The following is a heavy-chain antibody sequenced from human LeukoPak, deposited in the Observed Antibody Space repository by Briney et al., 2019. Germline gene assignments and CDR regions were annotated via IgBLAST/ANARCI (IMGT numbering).Heavy chain of an antibody. Sequence: ASGKVSCKASGYTFTSYGISWVRQAPGQGLEWMGWISAYNGNTNYAQKLQGRVTMTTDTSTSTAYMELRSLRSEDAAVYYCARSGSILTGYYKARFDYWGQGTLVTVSS. D-gene: IGHD3-9*01. V-gene: IGHV1-18*01. J-gene: IGHJ4*02. CDR1: GYTFTSYG. CDR2: ISAYNGNT. CDR3: ARSGSILTGYYKARFDY.